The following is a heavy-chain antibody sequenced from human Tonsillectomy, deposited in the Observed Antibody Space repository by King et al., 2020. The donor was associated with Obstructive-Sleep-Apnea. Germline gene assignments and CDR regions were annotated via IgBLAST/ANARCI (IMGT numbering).Heavy chain of an antibody. CDR3: ARRLDWQDAFDI. CDR1: GVSITSSSYY. D-gene: IGHD3-9*01. CDR2: IYYSGST. J-gene: IGHJ3*02. Sequence: QLQESGPGLVKPSETLSLTCTVSGVSITSSSYYWGWIRQPPGKGLEWIGSIYYSGSTYYNPSLKSRVTISVDTSKNQFSLKLSSVTAADTAVYYCARRLDWQDAFDIWGQGTMVTVSS. V-gene: IGHV4-39*01.